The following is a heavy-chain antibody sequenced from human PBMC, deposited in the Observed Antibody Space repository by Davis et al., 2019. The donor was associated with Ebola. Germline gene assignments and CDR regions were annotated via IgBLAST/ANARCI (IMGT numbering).Heavy chain of an antibody. D-gene: IGHD3-16*01. CDR1: GFTFSSYG. V-gene: IGHV3-33*06. CDR3: AKDGGRWIRYWYFDL. Sequence: PGGSLRLSCAASGFTFSSYGMHWVRQAPGKGLEWVAVIWYDGSNKYYADSVKGRFTISRDSSKNTLYLQMNSLRAEDTAVYYCAKDGGRWIRYWYFDLWGRGTLVTVSS. J-gene: IGHJ2*01. CDR2: IWYDGSNK.